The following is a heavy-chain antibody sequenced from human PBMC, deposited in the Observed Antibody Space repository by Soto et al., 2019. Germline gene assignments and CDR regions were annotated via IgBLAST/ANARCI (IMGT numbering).Heavy chain of an antibody. J-gene: IGHJ6*02. CDR2: IYSGGST. V-gene: IGHV3-53*01. CDR1: GFTVSSNY. CDR3: AREGRVQYYGMDV. Sequence: GESLKISCAASGFTVSSNYMSWVRQAPGKGLEWVSVIYSGGSTYYADSVKGRFTISRDNSKNTLYLQMNSLRAEDTAVYYCAREGRVQYYGMDVWGQGTTVTVSS.